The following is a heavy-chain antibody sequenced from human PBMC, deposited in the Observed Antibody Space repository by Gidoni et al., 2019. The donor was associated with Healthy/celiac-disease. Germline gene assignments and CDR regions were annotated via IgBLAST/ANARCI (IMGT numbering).Heavy chain of an antibody. CDR2: ISGSGGST. CDR1: GFTFRSYA. V-gene: IGHV3-23*01. D-gene: IGHD6-13*01. CDR3: AKDTDPLAAAGTSEGLFDY. Sequence: EVQLLESGGGLVQPGGSLRLSCAASGFTFRSYAMSCVRQAPGKGREWVSVISGSGGSTYYAYSVKGRFTISRDNSKNTLYRQMNSLRAEDTAVYYCAKDTDPLAAAGTSEGLFDYWGQGTLVTVSS. J-gene: IGHJ4*02.